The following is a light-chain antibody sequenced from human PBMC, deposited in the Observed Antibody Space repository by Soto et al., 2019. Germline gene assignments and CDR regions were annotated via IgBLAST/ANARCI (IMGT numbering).Light chain of an antibody. CDR1: QSISRS. V-gene: IGKV1-5*03. CDR2: KAS. J-gene: IGKJ2*01. Sequence: DIQMTQSPSTLSASVGDRVTITCRASQSISRSLAWYQQRPGKAPNLLIYKASTLETGVPSRFSGSGSGTEFTLTISSLQPDDFTTYYCQEYSSYVYTFGQGTKVDIK. CDR3: QEYSSYVYT.